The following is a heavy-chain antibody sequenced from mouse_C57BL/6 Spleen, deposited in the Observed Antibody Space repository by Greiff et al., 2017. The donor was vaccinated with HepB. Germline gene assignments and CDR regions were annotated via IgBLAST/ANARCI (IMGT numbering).Heavy chain of an antibody. J-gene: IGHJ2*01. D-gene: IGHD1-1*01. CDR1: GFTFSDYY. V-gene: IGHV5-16*01. Sequence: EVMLVESEGGLVQPGSSMKLSCTASGFTFSDYYMAWVRQVPEKGLEWVANINYDGSSTYYLDSLKSRFIISRDNAKNILYLQMSSLKSEDTATYYCAREGGGSSPYFDYWGQGTTLTVSS. CDR3: AREGGGSSPYFDY. CDR2: INYDGSST.